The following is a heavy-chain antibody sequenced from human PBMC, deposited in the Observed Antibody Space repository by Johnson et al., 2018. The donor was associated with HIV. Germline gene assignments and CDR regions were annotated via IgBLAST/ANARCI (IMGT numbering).Heavy chain of an antibody. Sequence: EQLVESGGGLVQPGGSLELSCAASGFTFSGSAMHWVRQASGKGLEWVGRIRGRANTYATAYAASLKGSFTISRDDSTNTAYLQMNSLTPEDTAVYYCARTIDILPTGRSYDVFDIWGQGTVVSVSS. V-gene: IGHV3-73*02. J-gene: IGHJ3*02. CDR1: GFTFSGSA. CDR3: ARTIDILPTGRSYDVFDI. CDR2: IRGRANTYAT. D-gene: IGHD5-12*01.